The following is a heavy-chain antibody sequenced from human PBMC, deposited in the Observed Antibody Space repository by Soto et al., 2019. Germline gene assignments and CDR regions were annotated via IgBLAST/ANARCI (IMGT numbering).Heavy chain of an antibody. CDR1: GFTFSDYY. Sequence: PGGSLRLSCAASGFTFSDYYMSWIRQAPGKGLEWVSYIGSSSSYTNYADSVKGRFTISRDNSKNTLYLQMNSLRAEDTAVYYCAKERDVLLWFGESHTFDPWGQGTLVTVSS. J-gene: IGHJ5*02. CDR2: IGSSSSYT. D-gene: IGHD3-10*01. V-gene: IGHV3-11*05. CDR3: AKERDVLLWFGESHTFDP.